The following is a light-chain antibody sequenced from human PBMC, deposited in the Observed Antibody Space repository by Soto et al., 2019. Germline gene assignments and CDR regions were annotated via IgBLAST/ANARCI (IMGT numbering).Light chain of an antibody. Sequence: EIVLPQSPGTLSLSPGESATLSCRARQSVNTKYLAWYQQKPGQAPRLLISGVSSRATGIPDRFSGSGSGTDFILTISRVEPEDLAVYYCQQFGTSSLVTFGHGTKVDIK. CDR1: QSVNTKY. V-gene: IGKV3-20*01. CDR2: GVS. CDR3: QQFGTSSLVT. J-gene: IGKJ3*01.